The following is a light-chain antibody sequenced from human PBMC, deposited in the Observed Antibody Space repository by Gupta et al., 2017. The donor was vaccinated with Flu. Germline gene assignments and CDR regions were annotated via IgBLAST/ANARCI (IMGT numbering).Light chain of an antibody. CDR1: QSISSY. J-gene: IGKJ2*01. V-gene: IGKV1-39*01. CDR3: LQSYSTPPYT. Sequence: IQMPQSPSSLSASVGDRVTITCRASQSISSYLHWYQQKPGKAPKLLIYAASSLQSGVPSRFSGSGSGTDFTLTISSLQPEDFATYYCLQSYSTPPYTFGQGTKLEIK. CDR2: AAS.